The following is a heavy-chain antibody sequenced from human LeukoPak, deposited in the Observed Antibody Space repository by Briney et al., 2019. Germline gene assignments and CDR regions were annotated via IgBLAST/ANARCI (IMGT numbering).Heavy chain of an antibody. CDR2: ISYDGSNK. CDR3: AKLISHPGIAVAGYFDAFDI. J-gene: IGHJ3*02. CDR1: GFTLSSYG. V-gene: IGHV3-30*18. Sequence: PGGSLRLSCAASGFTLSSYGMHWVRQAPGKGLEWVAVISYDGSNKYYADSVKGRFTISRDNSKNTLYLQMNSLRAEDTAVYYCAKLISHPGIAVAGYFDAFDIRGQGTMVTVSS. D-gene: IGHD6-19*01.